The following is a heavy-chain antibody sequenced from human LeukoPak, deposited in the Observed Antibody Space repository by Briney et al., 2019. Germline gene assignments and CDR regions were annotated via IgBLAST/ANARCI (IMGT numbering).Heavy chain of an antibody. Sequence: ASVKVSCKASGYTFTSYGISWVRQAPGQGLEWMGWISAYNGNTNYAQKLQGRVTMTTDTSTSTAYMELRSLRSDDTAVYYCARGPIVVVPRMDFDHWGQGTLVTVSS. CDR3: ARGPIVVVPRMDFDH. CDR1: GYTFTSYG. CDR2: ISAYNGNT. J-gene: IGHJ4*02. D-gene: IGHD2-21*01. V-gene: IGHV1-18*01.